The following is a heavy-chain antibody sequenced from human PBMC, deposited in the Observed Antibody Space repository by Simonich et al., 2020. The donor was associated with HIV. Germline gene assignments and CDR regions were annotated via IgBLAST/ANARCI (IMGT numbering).Heavy chain of an antibody. CDR1: GGTFSSHV. V-gene: IGHV1-69*13. CDR3: ARGGGEQQLVSWFDP. D-gene: IGHD6-13*01. J-gene: IGHJ5*02. CDR2: IIPIFGTT. Sequence: QVQLVQSGAEVKKPGSSVKVSCKASGGTFSSHVISWVRQAPGQGLEWMGGIIPIFGTTHNAQKFQGRVTITADESTSTGYMELSSLRSEDTAVYYCARGGGEQQLVSWFDPWGQGTLVTVSS.